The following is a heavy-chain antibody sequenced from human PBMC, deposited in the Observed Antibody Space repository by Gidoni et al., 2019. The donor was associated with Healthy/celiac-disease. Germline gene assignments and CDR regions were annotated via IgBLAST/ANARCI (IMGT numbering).Heavy chain of an antibody. D-gene: IGHD1-26*01. V-gene: IGHV4-31*03. CDR1: GGSISGGGYY. Sequence: GLVKPSQTLSLTCTVSGGSISGGGYYWSWIRQHPGKGLEWIGYIYYSGSTYYNPSLKCRVTISVDTSKNQFSLKLSSETAADTAVYYCARNSGSYCDYWGQGTLVTVSS. J-gene: IGHJ4*02. CDR3: ARNSGSYCDY. CDR2: IYYSGST.